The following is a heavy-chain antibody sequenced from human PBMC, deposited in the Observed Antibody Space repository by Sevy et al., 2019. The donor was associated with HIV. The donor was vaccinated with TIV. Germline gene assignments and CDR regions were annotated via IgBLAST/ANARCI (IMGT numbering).Heavy chain of an antibody. J-gene: IGHJ4*02. CDR2: INPNSGGT. D-gene: IGHD6-19*01. Sequence: ASVKVSCKASGYTFTGYYMHWVRQAPGQGLEWMGWINPNSGGTNYAQKFQGRVTMTRDTSITTAYMELNRLSSDDTAGYYCARAPYTSGRLGYFDYWGQGTLVTVSS. V-gene: IGHV1-2*02. CDR3: ARAPYTSGRLGYFDY. CDR1: GYTFTGYY.